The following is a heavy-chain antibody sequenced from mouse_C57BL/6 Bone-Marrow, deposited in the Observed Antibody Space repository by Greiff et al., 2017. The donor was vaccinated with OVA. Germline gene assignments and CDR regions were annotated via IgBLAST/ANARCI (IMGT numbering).Heavy chain of an antibody. J-gene: IGHJ4*01. Sequence: QVQLQQSGAELVRPGTSVKVSCKASGYAFTNYLIEWVKQRPGQGLEWIGVINPGSGGTNYNEKFKGKATLTADKSSSTAYMQLSSLTSEDSAVYFCARRAINYAMDYWGQGTSVTVSS. CDR3: ARRAINYAMDY. CDR1: GYAFTNYL. D-gene: IGHD1-2*01. V-gene: IGHV1-54*01. CDR2: INPGSGGT.